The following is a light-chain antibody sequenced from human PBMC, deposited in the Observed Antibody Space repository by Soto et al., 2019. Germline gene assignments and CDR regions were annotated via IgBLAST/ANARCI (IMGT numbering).Light chain of an antibody. CDR3: QQHGTSPMT. Sequence: QSASSLPVAALERATLSCRASHSVSSSYLAWYQQKPGQAPRLLIYGASSRATGIPDRFSGSGSGTDFTLTISRLEPEAFALSYCQQHGTSPMTFGPGTRLEIK. CDR2: GAS. CDR1: HSVSSSY. J-gene: IGKJ5*01. V-gene: IGKV3-20*01.